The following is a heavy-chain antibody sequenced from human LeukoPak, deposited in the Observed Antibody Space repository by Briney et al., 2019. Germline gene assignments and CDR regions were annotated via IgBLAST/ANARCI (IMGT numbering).Heavy chain of an antibody. V-gene: IGHV3-48*01. CDR2: ISTSGSSI. J-gene: IGHJ4*02. Sequence: GGSLRLSCAASGFTFSCYSMICVRQAPGKGLVGISYISTSGSSIYHAASVKGRFTISRDNDKNSLYVQMDSRSGDDTAVYYSAIEDPSEYGSIDFWGQGTLGTVSS. D-gene: IGHD3-10*01. CDR1: GFTFSCYS. CDR3: AIEDPSEYGSIDF.